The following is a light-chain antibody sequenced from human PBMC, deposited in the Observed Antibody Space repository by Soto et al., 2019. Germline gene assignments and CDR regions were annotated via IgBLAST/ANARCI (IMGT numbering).Light chain of an antibody. J-gene: IGLJ1*01. Sequence: QPVLTQPPSVSGAPGQRVTISCTGSSSNIGAGYDVHWYLQLPGTAPKLLVYTNNNRPSGVPDRFSGSTSGTSASLAITGLQAEDEADYYCQSYDNRLSAYVFGTGTKLTVL. CDR3: QSYDNRLSAYV. CDR1: SSNIGAGYD. CDR2: TNN. V-gene: IGLV1-40*01.